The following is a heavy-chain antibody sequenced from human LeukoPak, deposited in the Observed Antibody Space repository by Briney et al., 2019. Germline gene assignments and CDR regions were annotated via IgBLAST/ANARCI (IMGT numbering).Heavy chain of an antibody. J-gene: IGHJ4*02. CDR2: IYPGNSDT. D-gene: IGHD3-16*01. Sequence: GESLKISCKGSGYSFSNYWIGWVRQMPGKGLEWMGIIYPGNSDTRYSPSFQGQVTISADKSISTAYLQWSSLKASDTAMYYCARHYYDYVWGSYGIDYWGQGTLVTVSS. CDR1: GYSFSNYW. V-gene: IGHV5-51*01. CDR3: ARHYYDYVWGSYGIDY.